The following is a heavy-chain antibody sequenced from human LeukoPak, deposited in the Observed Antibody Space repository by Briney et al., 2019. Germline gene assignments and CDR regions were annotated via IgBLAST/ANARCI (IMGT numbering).Heavy chain of an antibody. CDR1: GFTFSSYA. CDR3: AKVSLGAMVRGVEDY. CDR2: ISGSGGST. J-gene: IGHJ4*02. Sequence: GGSLRLSCAASGFTFSSYAMSWVRQAPGKGLEWVSAISGSGGSTYYADSVKGRFTISRDNSKNTLYLQMNSLRAEDTAVYYCAKVSLGAMVRGVEDYWGKGTLVTVSS. D-gene: IGHD3-10*01. V-gene: IGHV3-23*01.